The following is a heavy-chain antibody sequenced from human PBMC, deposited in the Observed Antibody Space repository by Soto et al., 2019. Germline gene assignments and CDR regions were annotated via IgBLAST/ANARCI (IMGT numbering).Heavy chain of an antibody. CDR2: IFNSGNT. CDR3: ALALGPTTGLDY. Sequence: QVQLQESGPGLVKPSQTLSLTCSVSGASTVSHYHWTWIRQPPGKGLEWMGYIFNSGNTFYNPSLTSRISISMDTSGNHFSLELRSVTAADTAVYYCALALGPTTGLDYWGQGTLVTVSS. CDR1: GASTVSHYH. D-gene: IGHD1-26*01. J-gene: IGHJ4*02. V-gene: IGHV4-31*02.